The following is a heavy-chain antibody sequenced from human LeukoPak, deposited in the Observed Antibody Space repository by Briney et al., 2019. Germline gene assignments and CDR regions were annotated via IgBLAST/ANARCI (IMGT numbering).Heavy chain of an antibody. D-gene: IGHD3-16*01. V-gene: IGHV4-34*01. CDR1: GGSFSGYY. CDR3: ARHGGFYFDS. J-gene: IGHJ4*02. CDR2: INHSGST. Sequence: SETLSLTCAVYGGSFSGYYWSWIRQPPGKGLEWIGEINHSGSTNYNPSLKSRVTISVETSKNQFSLKLSSVTAADTAVYYCARHGGFYFDSWGQGTLVTVSS.